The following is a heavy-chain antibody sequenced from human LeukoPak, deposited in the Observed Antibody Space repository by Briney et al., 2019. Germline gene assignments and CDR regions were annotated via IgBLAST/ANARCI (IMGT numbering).Heavy chain of an antibody. D-gene: IGHD3-10*01. Sequence: PSETLSLTCTVSGGSISSYYWSWIRQPPGKGLEWIGNIYDSGSTNYNPSLKSRVTISVDTSKNQCSLKLSSVTAADTAVYYCARVGSGCFDYWGQGTLVTVSS. J-gene: IGHJ4*02. CDR2: IYDSGST. V-gene: IGHV4-59*01. CDR1: GGSISSYY. CDR3: ARVGSGCFDY.